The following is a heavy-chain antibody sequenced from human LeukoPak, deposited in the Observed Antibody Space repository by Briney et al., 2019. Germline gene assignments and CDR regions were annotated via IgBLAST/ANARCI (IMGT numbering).Heavy chain of an antibody. CDR1: GYTFTGYY. V-gene: IGHV1-2*02. Sequence: GASVKVSCKASGYTFTGYYIHWVRQAPGQGLEWMGWINPNSGGTNYAQKFQGRVTMTRDTSISTAYMELSSLRPEDTAVYYCASGRGDFWSGYQQDYWGQGTLVTVSS. D-gene: IGHD3-3*01. CDR3: ASGRGDFWSGYQQDY. CDR2: INPNSGGT. J-gene: IGHJ4*02.